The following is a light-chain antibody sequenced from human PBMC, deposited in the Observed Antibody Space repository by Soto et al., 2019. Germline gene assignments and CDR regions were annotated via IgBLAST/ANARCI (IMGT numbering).Light chain of an antibody. V-gene: IGLV1-47*02. J-gene: IGLJ2*01. CDR3: AAWDDSLSSVV. Sequence: VLTQPPSASGTPGQRVTISCSGSSSNIGSNYVYWYQQLPGTAPKLLIYSNNQRPSGVPDRFSGSKSGTSASLAISGLRSEDEADYYCAAWDDSLSSVVFGGGTKVTVL. CDR1: SSNIGSNY. CDR2: SNN.